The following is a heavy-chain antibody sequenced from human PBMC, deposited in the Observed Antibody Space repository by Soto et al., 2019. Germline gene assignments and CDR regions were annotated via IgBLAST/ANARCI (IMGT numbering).Heavy chain of an antibody. D-gene: IGHD3-10*01. CDR1: GGPIKTGDYY. J-gene: IGHJ4*02. Sequence: LSLTCNVSGGPIKTGDYYWNCIRQPPGKGLEWIGYVFYSGATNYSPSLKSRAAISMDTSKNQFSLSLTSVTAADTAVYYCARAGFSYGHLLFWGQGIRVTVYS. V-gene: IGHV4-30-4*01. CDR2: VFYSGAT. CDR3: ARAGFSYGHLLF.